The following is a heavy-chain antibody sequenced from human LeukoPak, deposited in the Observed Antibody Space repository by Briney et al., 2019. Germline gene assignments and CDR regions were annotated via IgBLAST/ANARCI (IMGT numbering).Heavy chain of an antibody. CDR2: ISGSGGST. CDR1: GFTFSSYA. Sequence: GGSLRLSCAASGFTFSSYAMSWVRQAPGKGLEWVSAISGSGGSTYYADSVKGRFTISRDNSKNTLYLQMNSLRAEDTAVYYCATFPTTVVTPDYFHYWGQGTLVTVSS. CDR3: ATFPTTVVTPDYFHY. V-gene: IGHV3-23*01. J-gene: IGHJ4*02. D-gene: IGHD4-23*01.